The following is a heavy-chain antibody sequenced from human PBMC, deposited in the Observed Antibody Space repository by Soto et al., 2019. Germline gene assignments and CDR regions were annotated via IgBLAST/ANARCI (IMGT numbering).Heavy chain of an antibody. CDR1: GFFFNNYD. CDR2: IVAADDP. J-gene: IGHJ6*02. V-gene: IGHV3-13*05. Sequence: QLVESGGGLTQAGGSLRLSCVGSGFFFNNYDMHWVRQVRGKGLEWVSAIVAADDPYYSVSVKGRFIVSRDNAQKSVYLQMNPVRAADTVVFFCASAYTGPRPRRGDYYYALDVWGRGTTVTVSS. D-gene: IGHD4-4*01. CDR3: ASAYTGPRPRRGDYYYALDV.